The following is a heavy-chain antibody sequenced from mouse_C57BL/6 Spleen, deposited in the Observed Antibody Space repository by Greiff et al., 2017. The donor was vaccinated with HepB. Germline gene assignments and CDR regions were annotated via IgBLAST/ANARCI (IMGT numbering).Heavy chain of an antibody. D-gene: IGHD2-4*01. CDR1: GYTFTSYG. V-gene: IGHV1-81*01. CDR3: ARGDYDGYWYFDV. Sequence: LQESGAELARPGASVKLSCKASGYTFTSYGISWVKQRTGQGLEWIGEIYPRSGNTYYNEKFKGKATLTADKSSSTAYMELRSLTSEDSAVYFCARGDYDGYWYFDVWGTGTTVTVSS. CDR2: IYPRSGNT. J-gene: IGHJ1*03.